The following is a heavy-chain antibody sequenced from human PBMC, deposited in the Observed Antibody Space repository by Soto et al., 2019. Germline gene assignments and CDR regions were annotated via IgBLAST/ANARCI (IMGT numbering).Heavy chain of an antibody. CDR1: GFTFSSNA. J-gene: IGHJ2*01. CDR2: TSGSGGGT. Sequence: EVQLLESGGGLVQPGGSLRLSCAASGFTFSSNAISWVRQAPGKGLEWVSTSGSGGGTYYADSAKGRFTISRDNSRSTLYLQMDSLRAEDSALYYCAKIVVVVPRISWYFDLWGRGTLVTVSS. CDR3: AKIVVVVPRISWYFDL. V-gene: IGHV3-23*01. D-gene: IGHD2-15*01.